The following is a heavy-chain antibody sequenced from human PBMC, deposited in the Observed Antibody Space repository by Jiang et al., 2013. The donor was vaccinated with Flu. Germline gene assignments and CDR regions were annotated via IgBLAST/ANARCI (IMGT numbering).Heavy chain of an antibody. CDR2: TYYRSKWYN. CDR3: ARDGEATSDAFDF. V-gene: IGHV6-1*01. D-gene: IGHD3-10*01. CDR1: GDSVSSNTAT. J-gene: IGHJ3*01. Sequence: QTLSLTCAISGDSVSSNTATWNWIRQSPSRGLEWLGRTYYRSKWYNGYAVFVRGRITIDPDTSKNQFSLHLNSVTPEDTAVYYCARDGEATSDAFDFWGQGTMVTVSS.